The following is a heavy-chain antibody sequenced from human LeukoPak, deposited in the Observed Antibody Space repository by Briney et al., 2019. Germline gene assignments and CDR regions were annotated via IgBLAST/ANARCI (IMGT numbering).Heavy chain of an antibody. J-gene: IGHJ4*02. CDR3: ARAVGSGGYDNFDY. V-gene: IGHV3-48*03. Sequence: GGSLRLSCAASGFTFSSYEMNWVRQAPGKGLERVSYISSSGSTIYYADSVKGRFTISRDNAKNALYLQMNSLGAEDTAVYYCARAVGSGGYDNFDYWGQGTLVTVSS. CDR2: ISSSGSTI. D-gene: IGHD5-12*01. CDR1: GFTFSSYE.